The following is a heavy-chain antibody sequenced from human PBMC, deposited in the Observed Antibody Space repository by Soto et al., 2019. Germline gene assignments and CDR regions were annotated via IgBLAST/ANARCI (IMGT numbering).Heavy chain of an antibody. CDR1: GYSFTSYW. V-gene: IGHV5-10-1*01. Sequence: EVQLVQSGAEVKKSGESLRISCKGSGYSFTSYWISWVRQMPGKGLEWMGRIDPSDSYTNYSPSFQGHVTISADKSISTAYLQWSSLKASDTAMYYCARRHSSSSAFDPWGQGTLVTVSS. CDR2: IDPSDSYT. CDR3: ARRHSSSSAFDP. J-gene: IGHJ5*02. D-gene: IGHD6-13*01.